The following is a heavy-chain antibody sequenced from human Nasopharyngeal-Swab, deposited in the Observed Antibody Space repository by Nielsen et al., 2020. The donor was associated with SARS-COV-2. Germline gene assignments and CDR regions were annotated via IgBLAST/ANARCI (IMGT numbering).Heavy chain of an antibody. CDR3: ARALAPYSGYDYDYYYGMDV. D-gene: IGHD5-12*01. J-gene: IGHJ6*02. Sequence: GESLKISCAASGFTFSSYDMHWVRQATGKGLEWVSAIGTAGDTYYPGSVKGRFTISRDNAKNSLYLQMNSLRAGDTAVYYCARALAPYSGYDYDYYYGMDVWGQGTTVTVSS. CDR1: GFTFSSYD. V-gene: IGHV3-13*04. CDR2: IGTAGDT.